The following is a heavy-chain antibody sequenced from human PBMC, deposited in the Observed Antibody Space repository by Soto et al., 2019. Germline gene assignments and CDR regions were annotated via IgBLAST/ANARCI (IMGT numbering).Heavy chain of an antibody. CDR1: GGSITTSVYY. CDR3: ARQRSRAFDL. D-gene: IGHD3-3*01. J-gene: IGHJ3*01. V-gene: IGHV4-39*01. CDR2: IYYSGSA. Sequence: PSETLSLTCAVSGGSITTSVYYWGWIRQPPGRGLEWMANIYYSGSAYYNPSLKSRLSTSVDTSKNQFSLKLSSVTAADTAVYYCARQRSRAFDLWGQGTVVTVSS.